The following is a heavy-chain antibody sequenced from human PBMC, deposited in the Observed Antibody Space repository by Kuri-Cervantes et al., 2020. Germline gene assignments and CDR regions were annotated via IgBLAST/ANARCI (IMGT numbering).Heavy chain of an antibody. Sequence: GSLRLSCTVSSDSITNFYFNWIRQAPGKGLEWIGYIYYSGSTNYNPSLKSRVTISVDTSKNQFSLKLSSVTAADTAVYYCARRGESSHTVDYWGQGTLVTVSS. J-gene: IGHJ4*02. CDR3: ARRGESSHTVDY. V-gene: IGHV4-59*01. CDR1: SDSITNFY. CDR2: IYYSGST. D-gene: IGHD3-10*01.